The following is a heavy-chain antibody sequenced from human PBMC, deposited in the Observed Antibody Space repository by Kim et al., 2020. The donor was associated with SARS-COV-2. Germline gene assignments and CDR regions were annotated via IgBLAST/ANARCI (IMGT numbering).Heavy chain of an antibody. J-gene: IGHJ4*02. CDR1: GFTFSTYG. Sequence: GGSLRLSCAASGFTFSTYGLHWVRQAPGRGLEWVAFLWYDGSYKYYADSVRGRFTISRDNSKNTLYLQVNSLRAEDTAMYYCAKSYDSSGIDYWGQGTLV. D-gene: IGHD3-22*01. CDR2: LWYDGSYK. V-gene: IGHV3-30*02. CDR3: AKSYDSSGIDY.